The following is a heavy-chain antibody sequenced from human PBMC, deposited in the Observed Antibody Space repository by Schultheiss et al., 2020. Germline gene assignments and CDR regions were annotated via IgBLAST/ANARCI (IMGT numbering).Heavy chain of an antibody. D-gene: IGHD3-10*01. J-gene: IGHJ4*02. CDR2: IYYSGST. CDR3: ARFYYGSGYDY. Sequence: SQSLSLTCTVSGVSISSYYWSWLRQPPGKGLEWSGYIYYSGSTNYNPSLKSRVTISVDTSKNQFSLKLSSVTAADTAVYYWARFYYGSGYDYWGQGTLVTVS. CDR1: GVSISSYY. V-gene: IGHV4-59*12.